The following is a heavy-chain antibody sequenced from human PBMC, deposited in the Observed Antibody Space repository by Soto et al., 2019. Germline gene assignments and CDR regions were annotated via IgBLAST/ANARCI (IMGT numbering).Heavy chain of an antibody. V-gene: IGHV4-39*01. CDR1: GGSLTRSSHF. D-gene: IGHD6-25*01. CDR2: IYFTGNT. CDR3: AGQTFTIAAASYGRSNWFDP. J-gene: IGHJ5*02. Sequence: ETLSLTCTASGGSLTRSSHFWGWVRPPPGKGLEWIGTIYFTGNTYYTPSLKSRLTMSIDTSKNEFSLRLNSVTAADTAVYYCAGQTFTIAAASYGRSNWFDPWGPGTLVTFSS.